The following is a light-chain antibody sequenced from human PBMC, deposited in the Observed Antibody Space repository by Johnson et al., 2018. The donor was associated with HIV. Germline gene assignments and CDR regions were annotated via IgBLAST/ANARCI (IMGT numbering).Light chain of an antibody. Sequence: QSVLTQPPSVSAAPGQKVTISCSGSSSNIGNNYVSWYQQLPGTAPKLLIYENNKRPSGIPDRFSGSKSGTSATLGITGIQTGDEADYYCGTWDSSLSAGNYVFGTGTKVTVL. CDR1: SSNIGNNY. CDR2: ENN. J-gene: IGLJ1*01. V-gene: IGLV1-51*02. CDR3: GTWDSSLSAGNYV.